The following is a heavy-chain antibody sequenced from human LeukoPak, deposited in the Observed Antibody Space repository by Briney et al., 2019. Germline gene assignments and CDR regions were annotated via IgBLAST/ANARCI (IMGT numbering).Heavy chain of an antibody. CDR2: IRGSSTSM. J-gene: IGHJ4*02. CDR3: ARTPYCTNGICYNRYYFDF. V-gene: IGHV3-21*01. CDR1: GFTFSNYN. D-gene: IGHD2-8*01. Sequence: GGSLRLSCAASGFTFSNYNVNWVRQAPGKGLEWVSSIRGSSTSMYYADSVKGRFSISRDNAKNSLYLQMDSLRAEDTAVYYCARTPYCTNGICYNRYYFDFWGQGALVTVSS.